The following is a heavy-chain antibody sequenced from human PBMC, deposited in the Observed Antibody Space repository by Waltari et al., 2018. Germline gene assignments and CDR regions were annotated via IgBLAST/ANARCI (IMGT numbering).Heavy chain of an antibody. CDR1: GYTFTDYY. CDR2: FNPNSGGT. Sequence: QVQLVQSGAEVKKPGASVKVSCKASGYTFTDYYIHWVRQAPGQGLEWMGWFNPNSGGTNYAQKFQGRGTMTGDTSISTAYMELSSLKSDDTAVYYCTRDVAVAVPALDYWGQGTLVTVSS. V-gene: IGHV1-2*02. J-gene: IGHJ4*02. CDR3: TRDVAVAVPALDY. D-gene: IGHD6-19*01.